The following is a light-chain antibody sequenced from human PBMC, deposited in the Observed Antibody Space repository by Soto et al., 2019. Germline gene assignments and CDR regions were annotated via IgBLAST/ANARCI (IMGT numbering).Light chain of an antibody. V-gene: IGKV1-8*01. CDR2: AAS. CDR1: QGISSY. Sequence: IQMTQSPSSFSASTGDRVTITCRASQGISSYLAWYQQKPGKAPKLLIYAASTLQSGVPSRFSGSGSGTDFTLTISCPQSEDFATYYCQQYYSYPLTFGGGTKVDIK. J-gene: IGKJ4*01. CDR3: QQYYSYPLT.